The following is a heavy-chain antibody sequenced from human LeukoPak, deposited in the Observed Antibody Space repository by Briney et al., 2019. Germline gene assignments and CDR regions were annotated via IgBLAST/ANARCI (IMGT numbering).Heavy chain of an antibody. CDR1: GFTFSSYG. V-gene: IGHV3-33*01. D-gene: IGHD3-16*01. CDR3: ARDDIFAYPFDI. CDR2: IWYDGSNK. J-gene: IGHJ3*02. Sequence: PGRSLRLSCAASGFTFSSYGMHWVRQAPGKGLEWVAVIWYDGSNKYYADSVKGRFTISRDNSKNTLYLQMNSLRAEDTAVYYRARDDIFAYPFDIWGQGTMVTVSS.